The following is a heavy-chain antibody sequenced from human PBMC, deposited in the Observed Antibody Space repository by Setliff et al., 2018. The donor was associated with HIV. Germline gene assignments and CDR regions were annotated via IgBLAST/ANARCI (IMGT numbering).Heavy chain of an antibody. CDR2: TNPSGST. V-gene: IGHV4-34*01. Sequence: SETLSLTCAVYVGTFSGHYWIWIRQPPGKGLEWIGETNPSGSTKYNPSLKSRVTIPVDRSKNQFSLKLTSVTAADTAVYYCARGQDLGATWTGYYYYYMDVWGKGTTVTVSS. J-gene: IGHJ6*03. D-gene: IGHD1-26*01. CDR1: VGTFSGHY. CDR3: ARGQDLGATWTGYYYYYMDV.